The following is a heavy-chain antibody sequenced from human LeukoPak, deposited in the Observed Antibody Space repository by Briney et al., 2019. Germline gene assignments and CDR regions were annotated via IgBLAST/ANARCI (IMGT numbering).Heavy chain of an antibody. V-gene: IGHV3-20*04. J-gene: IGHJ4*02. CDR3: ARDGEIVGARFDY. CDR1: GFTFSSYE. CDR2: INWNGDDT. D-gene: IGHD1-26*01. Sequence: PGGSLRLSCAASGFTFSSYEMNWVRQAPGKGLEWVSSINWNGDDTSYAVSVKGRFTISRDNAQKSLYLQTDSLRAEDTAFYFCARDGEIVGARFDYWGQGTLVTVSS.